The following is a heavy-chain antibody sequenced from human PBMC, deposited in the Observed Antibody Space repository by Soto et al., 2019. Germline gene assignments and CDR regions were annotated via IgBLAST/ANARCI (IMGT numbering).Heavy chain of an antibody. CDR3: ARDSGRLYYYDSSGSAFDY. CDR2: ISYDGSNK. J-gene: IGHJ4*02. Sequence: VQLVESGGGVVQPGRSLRLSCAASGFTFSSYAMHWVRQAPGKGLEWVAVISYDGSNKYYADSVKGRFTISRDNSKNTLYLQMNSLRAEDTAVYYCARDSGRLYYYDSSGSAFDYWGQGTLVTVSS. CDR1: GFTFSSYA. V-gene: IGHV3-30-3*01. D-gene: IGHD3-22*01.